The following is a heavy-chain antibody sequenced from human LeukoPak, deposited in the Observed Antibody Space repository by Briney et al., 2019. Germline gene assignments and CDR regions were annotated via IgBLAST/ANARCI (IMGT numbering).Heavy chain of an antibody. V-gene: IGHV4-34*01. CDR3: ARADDFWSGYYRNYYYYYMDV. D-gene: IGHD3-3*01. CDR1: GGSFSGYY. CDR2: INHSGST. J-gene: IGHJ6*03. Sequence: SETLSLTCAVYGGSFSGYYWSWIRQPPGKGLEWIGEINHSGSTNYNPSLKSRVTISVDTSKNQFSLKLSSVTAADAAVYYCARADDFWSGYYRNYYYYYMDVWGKGTTVTVSS.